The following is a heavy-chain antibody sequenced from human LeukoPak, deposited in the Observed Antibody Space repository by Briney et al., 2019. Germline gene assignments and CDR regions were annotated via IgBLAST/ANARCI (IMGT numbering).Heavy chain of an antibody. Sequence: PGGSMRLSCAASGFTFSNYWMNWVRQAPGKGLEWVANIKQDGSEIFYVDSVKGRYTISRDNAKNSLYLQMNSLGAEDTAVYYCAGGGDSKSYFGYFDYWAQGTLVTVSS. CDR3: AGGGDSKSYFGYFDY. D-gene: IGHD1-26*01. J-gene: IGHJ4*02. CDR1: GFTFSNYW. V-gene: IGHV3-7*01. CDR2: IKQDGSEI.